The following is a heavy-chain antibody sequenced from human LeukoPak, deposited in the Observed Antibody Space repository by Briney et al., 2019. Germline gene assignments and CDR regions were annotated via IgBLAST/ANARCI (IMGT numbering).Heavy chain of an antibody. V-gene: IGHV4-39*01. Sequence: SETLSLTCTVSGGSISSSSYYWGWIRQPPGKGLEWIGGIYYSGSTYYNPSLKSRVTTSVDTSKNQFSLKLSSVTAADTAVYYCARHWSSGWYNDAFDIWGQGTMVTVSS. CDR1: GGSISSSSYY. CDR3: ARHWSSGWYNDAFDI. D-gene: IGHD6-19*01. J-gene: IGHJ3*02. CDR2: IYYSGST.